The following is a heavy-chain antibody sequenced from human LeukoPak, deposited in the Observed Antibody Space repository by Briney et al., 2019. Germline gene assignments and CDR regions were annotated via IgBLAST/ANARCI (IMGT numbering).Heavy chain of an antibody. J-gene: IGHJ6*03. CDR3: ARYFFETSYCYYYMDV. CDR1: GGSFSGYY. CDR2: ISHSGST. D-gene: IGHD3-22*01. V-gene: IGHV4-34*01. Sequence: SETLSLTCAVYGGSFSGYYWSWIRQPPGKGLEWIGEISHSGSTKYNPSLKSRVTMSVDTSKNQFSLNLSSVAAADTAVYYCARYFFETSYCYYYMDVWGKGTTVTVSS.